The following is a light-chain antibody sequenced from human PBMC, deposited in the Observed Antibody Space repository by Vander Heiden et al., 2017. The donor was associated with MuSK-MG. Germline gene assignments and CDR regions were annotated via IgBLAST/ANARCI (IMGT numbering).Light chain of an antibody. CDR3: LQVSSSRLT. J-gene: IGKJ5*01. V-gene: IGKV3-20*01. CDR1: QSVSSSY. Sequence: EIALTQSPGTLSLSLGERATLSGRASQSVSSSYLACYKQKPGLTPRLLIYGVSSTATRIPDTSSGRGYGSDFTLTISRLKPEHLTVYYCLQVSSSRLTFGEGTQVEIK. CDR2: GVS.